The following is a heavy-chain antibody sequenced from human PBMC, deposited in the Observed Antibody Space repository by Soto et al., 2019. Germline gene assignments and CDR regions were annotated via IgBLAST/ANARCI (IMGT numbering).Heavy chain of an antibody. CDR2: ISSSSSYT. Sequence: GESLRLSCAASGFTFSDYYMSWIRQAPGKGLEWVSYISSSSSYTNYADSVKGRFTISRDNAKNSLYLQMNSLRAEDTAVYYCARDHHRYSGYDYVDYWGQGTLVTVSS. CDR3: ARDHHRYSGYDYVDY. J-gene: IGHJ4*02. D-gene: IGHD5-12*01. CDR1: GFTFSDYY. V-gene: IGHV3-11*05.